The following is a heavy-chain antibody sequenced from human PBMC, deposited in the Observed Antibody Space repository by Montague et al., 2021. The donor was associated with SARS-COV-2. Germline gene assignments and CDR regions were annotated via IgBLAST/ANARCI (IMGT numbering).Heavy chain of an antibody. J-gene: IGHJ3*02. Sequence: SLRLSCAASGFTFSSYAMHWVCQAQGKGQEWVAVISYDGGNKCYADSVKGRFTISRDDSKNTLYLQMKSLRADDTAVYYCERVGYGSGSYWAFDIWGQGTMVTVSS. CDR3: ERVGYGSGSYWAFDI. D-gene: IGHD3-10*01. V-gene: IGHV3-30-3*01. CDR1: GFTFSSYA. CDR2: ISYDGGNK.